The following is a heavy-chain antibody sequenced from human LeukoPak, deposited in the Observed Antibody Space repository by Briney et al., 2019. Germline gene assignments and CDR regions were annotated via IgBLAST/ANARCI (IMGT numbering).Heavy chain of an antibody. CDR3: AIISRGGHFDY. J-gene: IGHJ4*02. D-gene: IGHD3-10*01. CDR2: FYPEDAET. CDR1: GYTLTELS. V-gene: IGHV1-24*01. Sequence: ASVKVSCKVSGYTLTELSMHWVRQAPGKGLEWMGGFYPEDAETIYAQKFKGRVTMTEDTSTDTAYMELSSLRSEDTAVYYCAIISRGGHFDYWGQGTLVTVSS.